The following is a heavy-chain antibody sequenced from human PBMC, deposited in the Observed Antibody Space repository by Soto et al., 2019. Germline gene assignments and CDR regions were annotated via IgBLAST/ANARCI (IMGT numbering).Heavy chain of an antibody. Sequence: SETLSLTCTVSGGSISSSSYYWGWIRQPPGKGLEWIGSIYYSGSTYYNPSLKSRVTISVDTSKNQFSLKLSSVTAADTAVYYCASGSLGYCSGGSCPGGLFDPWGQGTLVTVSS. CDR3: ASGSLGYCSGGSCPGGLFDP. CDR2: IYYSGST. J-gene: IGHJ5*02. D-gene: IGHD2-15*01. V-gene: IGHV4-39*07. CDR1: GGSISSSSYY.